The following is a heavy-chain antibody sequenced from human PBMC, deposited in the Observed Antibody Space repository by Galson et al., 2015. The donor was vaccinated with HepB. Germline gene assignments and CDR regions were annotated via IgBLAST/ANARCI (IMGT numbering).Heavy chain of an antibody. Sequence: SLRLSCAASGFTFSTYWMTWVRQAPGKGLEWVANINQDGSEKHYVDSMKGRVTVSRDNAKNSLYLQVNSLKASDTAKDYCARHDYYGSGSPIDYWGQGTLVTVSS. CDR2: INQDGSEK. V-gene: IGHV3-7*03. D-gene: IGHD3-10*01. CDR3: ARHDYYGSGSPIDY. J-gene: IGHJ4*02. CDR1: GFTFSTYW.